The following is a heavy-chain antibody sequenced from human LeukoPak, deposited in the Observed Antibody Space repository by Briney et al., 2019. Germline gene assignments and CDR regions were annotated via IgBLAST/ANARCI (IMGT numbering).Heavy chain of an antibody. J-gene: IGHJ6*02. CDR3: ARGTAVSATRYYYGMDV. Sequence: GGSLRLSCAASGFTFSDYYMSWIRQAPGKGLEWVSYISSSSSYTNYADSVKGRFTISRDNSKNTLYLQMHSLRAEDTAVYYCARGTAVSATRYYYGMDVWGQGTTVTVS. CDR2: ISSSSSYT. CDR1: GFTFSDYY. V-gene: IGHV3-11*06.